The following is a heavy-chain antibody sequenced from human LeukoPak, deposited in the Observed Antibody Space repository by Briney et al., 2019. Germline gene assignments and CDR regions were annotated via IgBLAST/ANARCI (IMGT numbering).Heavy chain of an antibody. CDR1: GFIFSDYE. CDR2: ISSTGSTI. J-gene: IGHJ4*02. V-gene: IGHV3-48*03. D-gene: IGHD6-19*01. Sequence: GGSLRLSCAASGFIFSDYEMNWVRQAPGKGLEWLSYISSTGSTIYYADSVKGRFTISRDNAKNSLYLQMNSLRAEDTAVYYCARGRSSGWLLDYWGQGTLVTVSS. CDR3: ARGRSSGWLLDY.